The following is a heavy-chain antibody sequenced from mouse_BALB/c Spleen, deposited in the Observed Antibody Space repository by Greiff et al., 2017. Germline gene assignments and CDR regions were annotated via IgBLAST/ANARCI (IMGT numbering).Heavy chain of an antibody. D-gene: IGHD1-1*01. J-gene: IGHJ4*01. V-gene: IGHV1-9*01. CDR1: GYTFSSYW. CDR3: ARYGWGGFSYYAMDY. Sequence: QVQLQQSGAELMKPGASVKISCKATGYTFSSYWIEWVKQRPGHGLEWIGEILPGSGSTNYNEKFKGKATFTADTSSNTAYMQLSSLTSEDSAVYYCARYGWGGFSYYAMDYWGQGTSVTVSS. CDR2: ILPGSGST.